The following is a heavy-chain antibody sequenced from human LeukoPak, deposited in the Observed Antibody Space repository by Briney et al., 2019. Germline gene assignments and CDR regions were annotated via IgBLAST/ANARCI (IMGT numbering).Heavy chain of an antibody. CDR3: AKVRLAVYDYVWGSYRFDAFDI. CDR1: GFTFSSYA. Sequence: GGSLRLSCAASGFTFSSYAMSWVRQAPGKGLEWVSAISGSGGSTYYADSVKGRFTISRDNSKNTLYLQMNSLRAEDTAVYYCAKVRLAVYDYVWGSYRFDAFDIWGQGTMVTVSS. CDR2: ISGSGGST. V-gene: IGHV3-23*01. D-gene: IGHD3-16*02. J-gene: IGHJ3*02.